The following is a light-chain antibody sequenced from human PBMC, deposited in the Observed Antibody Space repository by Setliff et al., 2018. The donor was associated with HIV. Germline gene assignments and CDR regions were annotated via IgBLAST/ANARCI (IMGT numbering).Light chain of an antibody. V-gene: IGLV1-44*01. Sequence: VLTQPPSASGTPGQRVTISCSGSSSNIGRNTVSWYQHLPGSAPKLFIYNNNQRPSGVPDRFSGSKSGTSASLAISGLQSEDEAYYYCAAWDASLKGAVFGGGTKVTVL. CDR3: AAWDASLKGAV. J-gene: IGLJ2*01. CDR2: NNN. CDR1: SSNIGRNT.